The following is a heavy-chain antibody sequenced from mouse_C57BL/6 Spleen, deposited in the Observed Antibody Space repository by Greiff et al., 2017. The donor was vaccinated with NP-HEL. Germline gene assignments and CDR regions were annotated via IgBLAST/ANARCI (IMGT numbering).Heavy chain of an antibody. Sequence: DVMLVESGGGLVKPGGSLKLSCAASGFTFSSYAMSWVRQTPEKRLEWVATISDGGSYTYYPDNVKGRFTISRDNAKNNLYLQMSHLKSEDTAMYYCANYYSNYDYYAMDYWGQGTSVTVSS. CDR1: GFTFSSYA. CDR3: ANYYSNYDYYAMDY. J-gene: IGHJ4*01. D-gene: IGHD2-5*01. CDR2: ISDGGSYT. V-gene: IGHV5-4*03.